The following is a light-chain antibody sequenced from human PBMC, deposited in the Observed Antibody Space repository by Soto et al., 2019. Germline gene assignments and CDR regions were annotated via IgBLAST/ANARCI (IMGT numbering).Light chain of an antibody. CDR1: QSISNH. CDR2: AAS. CDR3: QQSYSSPPT. J-gene: IGKJ1*01. V-gene: IGKV1-39*01. Sequence: DIQMTQSPSALSASVEDRVITTCRASQSISNHLNWYQQKPGKAPKLLIFAASSLQSGVPSRFSGSRSGPDFTLTISSLQPEDFATYYCQQSYSSPPTFGQGTKVDI.